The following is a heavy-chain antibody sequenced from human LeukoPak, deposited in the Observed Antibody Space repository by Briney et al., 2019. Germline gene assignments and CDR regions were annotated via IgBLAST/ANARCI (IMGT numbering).Heavy chain of an antibody. CDR3: ARGDWGAAIWYGDL. V-gene: IGHV1-18*01. J-gene: IGHJ2*01. Sequence: GASVKVSCKASGYTFNNYGFSWVRQAPGQGLEWMGWISANNGNTNYAQKFQDRFTMTTNTSTSAAYMELRSLRCDDTAVYYCARGDWGAAIWYGDLWGRGTLGTVSS. D-gene: IGHD7-27*01. CDR2: ISANNGNT. CDR1: GYTFNNYG.